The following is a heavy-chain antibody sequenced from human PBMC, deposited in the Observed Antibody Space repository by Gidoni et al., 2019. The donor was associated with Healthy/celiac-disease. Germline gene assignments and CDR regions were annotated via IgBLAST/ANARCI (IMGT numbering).Heavy chain of an antibody. D-gene: IGHD2-15*01. V-gene: IGHV1-69*01. J-gene: IGHJ3*02. CDR2: IIPIFGTA. CDR1: GGTFSSSA. Sequence: QVQLVQSGAEVKKHGSSVKVSCKASGGTFSSSAISWVRQAPGQGLEWMGGIIPIFGTANYAQKFQGRVTITADESTSTAYMELSSLRSEDTAVYYCASLRCSGGSCYSDAFDIWGQGTMVTVSS. CDR3: ASLRCSGGSCYSDAFDI.